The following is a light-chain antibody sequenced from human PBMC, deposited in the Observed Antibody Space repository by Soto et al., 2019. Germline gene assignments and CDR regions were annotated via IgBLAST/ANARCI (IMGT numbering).Light chain of an antibody. CDR3: NSYAGSNNLV. CDR2: DVS. J-gene: IGLJ2*01. Sequence: SVLTQPPSASGSPGQSVTISCTGTSSDVGGYNYVSWYQQHPGKAPKLMIYDVSKRPSGVPDRFSGSKSGNTASLTVSGLQAEDEADYYCNSYAGSNNLVFGGGTKLTVL. CDR1: SSDVGGYNY. V-gene: IGLV2-8*01.